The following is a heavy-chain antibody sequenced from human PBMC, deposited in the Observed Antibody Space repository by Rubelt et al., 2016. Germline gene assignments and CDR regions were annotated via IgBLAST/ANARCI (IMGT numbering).Heavy chain of an antibody. CDR1: GGSLSSDDK. CDR3: ARGGNWKFDC. CDR2: IDRSGNT. D-gene: IGHD1-1*01. J-gene: IGHJ4*02. Sequence: QVQLQESGPGLVKPSGTLSLTCAVSGGSLSSDDKWTWVRQPPGKELEWIGEIDRSGNTNYNPSLKSRVTTTVDKSKNQSSLDLSSVTAADTAVYYCARGGNWKFDCWGQGTLVTVSS. V-gene: IGHV4-4*02.